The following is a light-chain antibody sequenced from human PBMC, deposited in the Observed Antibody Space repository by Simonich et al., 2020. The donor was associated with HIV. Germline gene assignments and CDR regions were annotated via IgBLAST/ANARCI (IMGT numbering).Light chain of an antibody. CDR1: NSTIGSNY. CDR3: AAWDDSLSCWV. V-gene: IGLV1-47*01. Sequence: QSVLTQPPSASGTPGQRVTISCSGSNSTIGSNYVYWYQQLPGTAPKLLIYRNNQRPSGVPDRFSGSKSGTSASLAISGLRSEDEADYYCAAWDDSLSCWVFGGGTKLTVL. J-gene: IGLJ3*02. CDR2: RNN.